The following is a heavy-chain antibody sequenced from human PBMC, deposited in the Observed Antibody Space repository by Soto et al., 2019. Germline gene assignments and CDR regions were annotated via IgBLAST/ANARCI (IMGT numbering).Heavy chain of an antibody. Sequence: QLPLQESGSGLVKPSQTLSLTCAVSVGSISSGGYSWGWIRQPPGKGLEGIGYIYHSGSTYYNPSLKSRVTISVDRSKNQFSLKLSSVTAADTAVYYCATANYDFWSGYPNWFDPWGQGTLVTVSS. J-gene: IGHJ5*02. V-gene: IGHV4-30-2*01. CDR1: VGSISSGGYS. CDR3: ATANYDFWSGYPNWFDP. D-gene: IGHD3-3*01. CDR2: IYHSGST.